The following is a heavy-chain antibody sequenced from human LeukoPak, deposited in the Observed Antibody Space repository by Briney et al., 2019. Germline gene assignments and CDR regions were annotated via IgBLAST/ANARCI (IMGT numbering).Heavy chain of an antibody. CDR1: GYTFTGYY. CDR2: INPNSGGT. CDR3: ARARYCSSTSCPYYYYYGMDV. J-gene: IGHJ6*02. V-gene: IGHV1-2*02. Sequence: KPGASVKVSCKASGYTFTGYYMHWVRQAPGQGLEWMGWINPNSGGTNYAQKFQGRVTMTRDTSISTAYMELSRLGSDDTAVYYCARARYCSSTSCPYYYYYGMDVWGQGTTVTVSS. D-gene: IGHD2-2*01.